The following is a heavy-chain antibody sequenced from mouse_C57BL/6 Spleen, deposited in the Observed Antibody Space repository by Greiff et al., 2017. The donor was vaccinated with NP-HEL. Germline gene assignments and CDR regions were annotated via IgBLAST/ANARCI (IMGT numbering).Heavy chain of an antibody. CDR1: GYTFTSYW. V-gene: IGHV1-50*01. D-gene: IGHD1-1*01. Sequence: QVQLQQPGAELVKPGASVKLSCKASGYTFTSYWMQWVKQRPGQGLEWIGEIDPSDSYTNYNQKFKGKATLTVDTSSSTAYMQLSSLTSEDSAVYYCARRRIGDYYANEDYAMDYWGQGTSVTVSS. CDR2: IDPSDSYT. J-gene: IGHJ4*01. CDR3: ARRRIGDYYANEDYAMDY.